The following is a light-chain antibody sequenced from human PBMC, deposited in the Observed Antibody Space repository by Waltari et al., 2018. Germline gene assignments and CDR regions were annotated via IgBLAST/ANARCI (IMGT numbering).Light chain of an antibody. Sequence: CSARQNISSNYLTWYQQRPGKTPRLLIYSVSKRATGVPARFSGSGSGTDFTLTISRLEPEDGAVYYCQQYYTSPRTFGGGTKVEVK. CDR1: QNISSNY. CDR2: SVS. CDR3: QQYYTSPRT. V-gene: IGKV3-20*01. J-gene: IGKJ4*01.